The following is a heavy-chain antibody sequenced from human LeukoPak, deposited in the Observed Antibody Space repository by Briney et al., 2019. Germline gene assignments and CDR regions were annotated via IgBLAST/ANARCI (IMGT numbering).Heavy chain of an antibody. CDR1: GFTFSSYS. J-gene: IGHJ4*02. CDR3: ARDQYLAYCGGDCYSGQFDY. D-gene: IGHD2-21*02. Sequence: GGSLRLSCVASGFTFSSYSMNWVRQAPGKGLEWVSSISSSSSYIYYADSVKGRFTISRDNAKNSLYLQMNSLRAEGTAVYYCARDQYLAYCGGDCYSGQFDYWGQGILVTVSS. V-gene: IGHV3-21*01. CDR2: ISSSSSYI.